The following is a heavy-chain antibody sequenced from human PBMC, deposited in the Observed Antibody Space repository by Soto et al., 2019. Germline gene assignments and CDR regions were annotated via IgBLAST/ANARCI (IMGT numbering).Heavy chain of an antibody. J-gene: IGHJ4*01. D-gene: IGHD5-18*01. CDR2: ISAYNGNT. V-gene: IGHV1-18*01. Sequence: QVQLVQSGAEVKKPGASVKVSCKASGYTFTSYSISWVRQAPGQGLEWMGWISAYNGNTYHARKLQGRVTMTTDTSTSTAYMELRSLRSEDTAVYYWARDVGYGLIDYWGHGTLVTVSS. CDR3: ARDVGYGLIDY. CDR1: GYTFTSYS.